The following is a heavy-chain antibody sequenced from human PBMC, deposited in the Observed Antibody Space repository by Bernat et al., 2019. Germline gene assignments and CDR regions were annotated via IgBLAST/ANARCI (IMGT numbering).Heavy chain of an antibody. Sequence: EVQLLESGGGLVQPGGSLRLSCGASGFTFSSFAMSWVRQAAGRGLEWVSGISGSGDSTYYADSVKGRFTISRDNSKNTLYLQMNSLRAEDTAVYDCAREREGLWFGTFDYWGQGTLVTVSS. D-gene: IGHD3-10*01. V-gene: IGHV3-23*01. CDR1: GFTFSSFA. CDR3: AREREGLWFGTFDY. CDR2: ISGSGDST. J-gene: IGHJ4*02.